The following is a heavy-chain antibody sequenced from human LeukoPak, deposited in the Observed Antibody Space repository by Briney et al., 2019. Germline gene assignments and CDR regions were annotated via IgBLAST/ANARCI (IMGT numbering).Heavy chain of an antibody. CDR2: IDPSDSYT. D-gene: IGHD6-25*01. CDR3: ARHDGSGAQIAY. Sequence: GGSQLISCQGSGYRFTSYWISWVRQLPGKGVEGMGRIDPSDSYTNYSPSFEGHVTISADKSINTAYLQWSSLQASDTAMYYCARHDGSGAQIAYWGQGTLVTVSS. J-gene: IGHJ4*02. V-gene: IGHV5-10-1*01. CDR1: GYRFTSYW.